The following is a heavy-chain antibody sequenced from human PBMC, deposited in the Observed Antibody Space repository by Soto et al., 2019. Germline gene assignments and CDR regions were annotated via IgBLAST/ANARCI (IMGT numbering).Heavy chain of an antibody. Sequence: SATLSITCSFSGFSINSYWWSWIRQPAGKGLEWIGRVYSSGTTDYNPSLNSRATLSVETSKNQFSLKLSSVTAADTAVYYCARDIGSYAYGEGYWGQGIQVTVSS. CDR2: VYSSGTT. J-gene: IGHJ4*02. CDR3: ARDIGSYAYGEGY. D-gene: IGHD3-10*01. V-gene: IGHV4-4*07. CDR1: GFSINSYW.